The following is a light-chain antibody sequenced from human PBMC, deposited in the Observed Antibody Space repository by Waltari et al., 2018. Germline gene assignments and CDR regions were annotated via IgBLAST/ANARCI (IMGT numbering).Light chain of an antibody. CDR1: QSVSRS. CDR2: GAS. V-gene: IGKV3-20*01. CDR3: QHYVRLPVS. J-gene: IGKJ1*01. Sequence: EIVLTQSPGTLSLSPGERATLSYRASQSVSRSLAWYQQKPGQAPRLLIYGASSRATGVPDRFSGSGSGTDFSLTISRLEPEDFAVYYCQHYVRLPVSFGQGTKVEIK.